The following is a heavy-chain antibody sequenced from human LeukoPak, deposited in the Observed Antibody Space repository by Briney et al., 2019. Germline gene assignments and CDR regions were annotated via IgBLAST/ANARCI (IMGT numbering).Heavy chain of an antibody. CDR1: GVSISSYY. CDR2: IFYNGNT. CDR3: ARDRPATENWYFDL. D-gene: IGHD1-26*01. Sequence: SETLSLTCTVSGVSISSYYWSWIRQPPGKGLEWIGYIFYNGNTNFNPSLKSRVTISLDTSKNQFSLKLSSMTAADTAMYYCARDRPATENWYFDLWGRGTLVTVSS. V-gene: IGHV4-59*01. J-gene: IGHJ2*01.